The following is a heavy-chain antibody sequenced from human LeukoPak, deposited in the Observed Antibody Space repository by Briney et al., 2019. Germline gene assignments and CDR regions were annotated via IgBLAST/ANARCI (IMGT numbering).Heavy chain of an antibody. J-gene: IGHJ5*02. CDR2: INSEGSST. D-gene: IGHD1-26*01. Sequence: PGGSLRLSCAASGFTFSSYWMHWVRQATGKGLVWVSRINSEGSSTSYADSVKGRFTISRDNSKNTLYLQMNSLRAEDTAVYYCAKRPSIIVGVSNWFDPWGQGTLVTVSS. CDR1: GFTFSSYW. V-gene: IGHV3-74*01. CDR3: AKRPSIIVGVSNWFDP.